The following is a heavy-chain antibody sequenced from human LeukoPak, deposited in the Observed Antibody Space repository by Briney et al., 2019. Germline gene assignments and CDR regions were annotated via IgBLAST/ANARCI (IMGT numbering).Heavy chain of an antibody. CDR2: IYHSGSGSA. Sequence: SETLSLTCAVYGYSISSGYYWGWIRQPPGKGLEWIESIYHSGSGSAYYNPSLKSRVTISVDTSRDHFSLELSSVTAADTAVYYCARYCSNSNCHMFDYWGQGTLVTVSS. D-gene: IGHD2-2*01. CDR1: GYSISSGYY. V-gene: IGHV4-38-2*01. J-gene: IGHJ4*02. CDR3: ARYCSNSNCHMFDY.